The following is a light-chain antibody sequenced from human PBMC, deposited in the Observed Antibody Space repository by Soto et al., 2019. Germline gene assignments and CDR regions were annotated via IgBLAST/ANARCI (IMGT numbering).Light chain of an antibody. V-gene: IGKV3-20*01. CDR1: QSVGGTF. CDR3: QQYGGSPRT. Sequence: IVLTQSPGTLSLSPGEGATLSCRASQSVGGTFLAWYQQKGGQAPRLLIHGASNRATGIPDRFSGSGSGTDFTLTISRLEPEDFAVYYCQQYGGSPRTFGQGTKVEVK. CDR2: GAS. J-gene: IGKJ1*01.